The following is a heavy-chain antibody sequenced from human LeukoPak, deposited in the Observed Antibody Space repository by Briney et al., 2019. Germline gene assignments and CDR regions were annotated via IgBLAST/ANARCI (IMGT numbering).Heavy chain of an antibody. Sequence: GGSLRLSCAASGFTFSSYAMSWVRQAPGKRLEWVAFIRYDGSNKYYADSVKGRFTISRDNSKNTLYLQMNSLRAEDTAVYYCAKDPRVVVPAAISYYFDYWGQGTLVTVSS. V-gene: IGHV3-30*02. CDR1: GFTFSSYA. CDR2: IRYDGSNK. CDR3: AKDPRVVVPAAISYYFDY. D-gene: IGHD2-2*02. J-gene: IGHJ4*02.